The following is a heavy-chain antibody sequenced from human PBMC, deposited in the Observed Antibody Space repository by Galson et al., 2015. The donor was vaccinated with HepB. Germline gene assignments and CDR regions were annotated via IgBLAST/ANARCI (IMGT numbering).Heavy chain of an antibody. V-gene: IGHV3-33*08. CDR3: ARGSRGWIWFGEFLFDD. CDR2: IWYDGSNK. CDR1: GFTFSSYG. Sequence: SLRLSCAASGFTFSSYGMHWVRQAPGKGLEWVAVIWYDGSNKYYADSVKGRFTISRDTSKNTLYLQMNSLSAEATAVYYCARGSRGWIWFGEFLFDDWGQGTLVTVSS. D-gene: IGHD3-10*01. J-gene: IGHJ4*02.